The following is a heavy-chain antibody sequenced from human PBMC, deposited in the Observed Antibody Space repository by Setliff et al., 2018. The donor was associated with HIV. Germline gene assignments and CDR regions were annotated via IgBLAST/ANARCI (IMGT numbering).Heavy chain of an antibody. CDR2: IYFTGSS. V-gene: IGHV4-59*01. D-gene: IGHD3-10*01. Sequence: SETLSLTCTVSGGSISTYYWSWIRQPPGKGLEWIGSIYFTGSSDNNPSLKSRVTLSVDTSKHQFSLKLSSVTAADTAVYFCARGLWFGGSYWFDPWGQGTLVTVSS. CDR3: ARGLWFGGSYWFDP. CDR1: GGSISTYY. J-gene: IGHJ5*02.